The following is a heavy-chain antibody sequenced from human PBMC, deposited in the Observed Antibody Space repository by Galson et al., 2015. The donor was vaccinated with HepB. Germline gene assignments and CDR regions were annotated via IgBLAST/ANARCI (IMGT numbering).Heavy chain of an antibody. V-gene: IGHV3-9*01. J-gene: IGHJ4*02. CDR1: GFTFADYA. D-gene: IGHD3-9*01. CDR3: AKDIGTYYDILTGYSGGGSFDY. CDR2: ISWNSGSI. Sequence: SLRLSCAASGFTFADYAMHWVRQAPGKGLEWVSGISWNSGSIGYADSVKGRFTISRDNAKNSLYLQMNSLRAEDTALYYCAKDIGTYYDILTGYSGGGSFDYWGQGTLVTVSS.